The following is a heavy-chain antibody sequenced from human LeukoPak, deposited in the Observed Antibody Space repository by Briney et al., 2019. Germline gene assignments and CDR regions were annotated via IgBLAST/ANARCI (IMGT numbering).Heavy chain of an antibody. Sequence: GASVKVSCKVSGYTLTELSMHWVRQAPGKGLEWTGGFDPEDGETIYAQKFQGRVTMTEDTSTDTAYMELSSLRSEDTAVYYCATSMGVWGSYRPDAFDIWGQGTMVTVSS. CDR1: GYTLTELS. CDR2: FDPEDGET. D-gene: IGHD3-16*02. J-gene: IGHJ3*02. CDR3: ATSMGVWGSYRPDAFDI. V-gene: IGHV1-24*01.